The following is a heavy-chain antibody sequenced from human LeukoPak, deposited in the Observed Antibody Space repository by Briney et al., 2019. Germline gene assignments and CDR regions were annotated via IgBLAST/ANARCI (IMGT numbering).Heavy chain of an antibody. D-gene: IGHD3-10*01. CDR1: GGTFSSYA. Sequence: SVKVSCKASGGTFSSYAISWVRQAPGQGLEWMGRITPILGIANYAQKFQGRVTITADKSTSTAYMELGSLRSEDTAVYYCASGEYYYGSGSYHENYYYYYGMDVWGQGTTVTVSS. CDR2: ITPILGIA. J-gene: IGHJ6*02. CDR3: ASGEYYYGSGSYHENYYYYYGMDV. V-gene: IGHV1-69*04.